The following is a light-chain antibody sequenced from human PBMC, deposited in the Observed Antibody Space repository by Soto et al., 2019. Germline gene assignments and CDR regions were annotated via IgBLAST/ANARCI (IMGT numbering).Light chain of an antibody. CDR2: GVS. CDR3: RSYISSTTPYV. J-gene: IGLJ1*01. Sequence: QSVLTQSASVSGSPGQSITISCTGTSSDIGGYNFVSRYQHHPGKAPRLMIFGVSDRPSGVSDRFSGSKSGNTASLTISGLQADDEADYYCRSYISSTTPYVFGTGTKVTVL. CDR1: SSDIGGYNF. V-gene: IGLV2-14*03.